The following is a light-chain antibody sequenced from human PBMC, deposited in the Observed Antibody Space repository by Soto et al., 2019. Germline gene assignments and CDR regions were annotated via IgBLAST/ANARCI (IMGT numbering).Light chain of an antibody. V-gene: IGKV1-39*01. CDR1: QNINSY. CDR2: AAS. Sequence: DVQLTQSPSSLSASVGDRVTITCRASQNINSYLNWYQQRPGTAPKFLIYAASSLQSGVPSRFRGSESGTDFRLIISGLQPEDTGFYFCQQTFNTPHTFGQGTKLEI. CDR3: QQTFNTPHT. J-gene: IGKJ2*01.